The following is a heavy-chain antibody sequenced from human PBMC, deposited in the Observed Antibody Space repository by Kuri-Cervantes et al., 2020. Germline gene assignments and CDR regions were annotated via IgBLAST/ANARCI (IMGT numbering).Heavy chain of an antibody. Sequence: GGSLRLSCAASGFTFSSYAMSWVRQAPGKGLEWVSAISWNSGSIGYADSVKGRFTISRDNAKNSLYLQMNSLRAEDTALYYCAKAQDAQLVRSPFDPWGQGTLVTVSS. D-gene: IGHD1-1*01. CDR3: AKAQDAQLVRSPFDP. V-gene: IGHV3-9*01. CDR1: GFTFSSYA. J-gene: IGHJ5*02. CDR2: ISWNSGSI.